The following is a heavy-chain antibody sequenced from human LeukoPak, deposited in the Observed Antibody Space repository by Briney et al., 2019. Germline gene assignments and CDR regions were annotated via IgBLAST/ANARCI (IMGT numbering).Heavy chain of an antibody. CDR1: GYRFSSYW. CDR3: ARSYDDSGYYYAFDS. Sequence: GESLKISCKGSGYRFSSYWIGWVRQMPGKGLEWMGIIHPTDSDTRYSPSFQGQVTISVDKSISTAYLQWSSLKASDTAMYYCARSYDDSGYYYAFDSWGQGTLVTVSS. CDR2: IHPTDSDT. D-gene: IGHD3-22*01. V-gene: IGHV5-51*01. J-gene: IGHJ4*02.